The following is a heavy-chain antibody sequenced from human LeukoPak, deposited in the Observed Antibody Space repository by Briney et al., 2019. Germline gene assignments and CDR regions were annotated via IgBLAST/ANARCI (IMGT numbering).Heavy chain of an antibody. CDR3: TTVSSRPNYYYGMDV. Sequence: PGGSLRLSCAASGFTFSNAWMSWVRQAPGKGLEWVGRIKSKNDGETTDYAAPVIGRFTISRDDSKNTLFLQMNSLKTEDTAVYYCTTVSSRPNYYYGMDVWGQGTTVTVSS. V-gene: IGHV3-15*01. CDR2: IKSKNDGETT. CDR1: GFTFSNAW. D-gene: IGHD3-10*01. J-gene: IGHJ6*02.